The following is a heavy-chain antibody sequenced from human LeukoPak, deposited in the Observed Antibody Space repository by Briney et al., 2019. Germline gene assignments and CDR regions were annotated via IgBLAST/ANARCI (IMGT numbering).Heavy chain of an antibody. CDR1: GYTFTSYA. Sequence: ASVKVSCKAPGYTFTSYAMHWVRQAPGQRLEWMGWINAGNGNTKYSQKFQGRVTITRDTSASTAYMELSSLRSEDTAVYYCARSYPNTVEAPFDYWGQGTLVTVSS. V-gene: IGHV1-3*01. CDR2: INAGNGNT. CDR3: ARSYPNTVEAPFDY. D-gene: IGHD2/OR15-2a*01. J-gene: IGHJ4*02.